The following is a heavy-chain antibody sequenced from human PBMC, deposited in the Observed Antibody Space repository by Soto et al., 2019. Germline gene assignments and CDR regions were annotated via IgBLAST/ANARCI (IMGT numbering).Heavy chain of an antibody. CDR2: IIPIFGTA. J-gene: IGHJ6*02. D-gene: IGHD5-12*01. CDR3: ARDHSGYGLNGIAV. Sequence: SVKVSCKALVGTFGSYAIRWVRQARGHGLEGMGGIIPIFGTANYAQKFPGRVTMTRDTSISTAYMELSRLRSDDTAVYYCARDHSGYGLNGIAVWGQGNNVTVPS. V-gene: IGHV1-69*05. CDR1: VGTFGSYA.